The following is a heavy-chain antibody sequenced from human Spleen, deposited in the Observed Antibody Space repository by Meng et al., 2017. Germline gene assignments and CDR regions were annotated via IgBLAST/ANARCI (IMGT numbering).Heavy chain of an antibody. J-gene: IGHJ6*02. CDR2: INHSGST. CDR1: GGSFSAYY. Sequence: ESLKISCAVYGGSFSAYYWTWIRQPPGKGLECSGQINHSGSTTYIPSLKSRVTISVDTSKKQFSLKLSSVTAADTAVYYCARGRATVNTFSKYYAMDVWGQGTPVTVSS. CDR3: ARGRATVNTFSKYYAMDV. D-gene: IGHD4-11*01. V-gene: IGHV4-34*01.